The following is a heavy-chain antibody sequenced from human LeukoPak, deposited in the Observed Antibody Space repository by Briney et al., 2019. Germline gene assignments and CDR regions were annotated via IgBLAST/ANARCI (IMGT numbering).Heavy chain of an antibody. V-gene: IGHV3-30*02. CDR2: IRNDGNDK. J-gene: IGHJ4*02. Sequence: GGSLRLSCAASGFTFNKHGMHWVRQAPGKGLEWFSFIRNDGNDKYYADSVKGRFTISRDNSEDILYLQMNSLRAEDTALYYCVRDFEWSFDTWAQGTLVTVSS. CDR1: GFTFNKHG. D-gene: IGHD3-3*01. CDR3: VRDFEWSFDT.